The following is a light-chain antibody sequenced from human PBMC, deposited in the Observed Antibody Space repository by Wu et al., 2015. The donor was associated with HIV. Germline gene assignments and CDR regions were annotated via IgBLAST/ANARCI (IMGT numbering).Light chain of an antibody. CDR1: QSVSSSY. CDR3: QQYGSSPLT. Sequence: EIVMTQSPVTLSVSPGERATLSCRASQSVSSSYLAWYQQKPGQAPRLLIYGASSRATAIPDRFSGSGSGTDFTLTISRLEPEDFAVYYCQQYGSSPLTFGGGPRWRSN. CDR2: GAS. V-gene: IGKV3-20*01. J-gene: IGKJ4*01.